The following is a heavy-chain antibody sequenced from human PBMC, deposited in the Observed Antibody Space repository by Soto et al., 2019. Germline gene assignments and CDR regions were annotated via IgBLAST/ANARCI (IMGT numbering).Heavy chain of an antibody. CDR3: ARKRNYDFWSGSFSPHYMDV. J-gene: IGHJ6*03. CDR2: ISAYNGNT. D-gene: IGHD3-3*01. V-gene: IGHV1-18*01. CDR1: GYSFTIYG. Sequence: ASVKVSCKASGYSFTIYGISWVRQAPGQGLEWMGWISAYNGNTNYAQKLQGRVTMTTDTSTSTAYMELRSLRSDDTAVYYCARKRNYDFWSGSFSPHYMDVWGKGTTVTVSS.